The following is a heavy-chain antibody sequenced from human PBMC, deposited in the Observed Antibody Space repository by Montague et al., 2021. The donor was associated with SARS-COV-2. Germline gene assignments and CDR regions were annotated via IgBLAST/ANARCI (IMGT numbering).Heavy chain of an antibody. Sequence: SETLSLTCAVHGGSFSTYSWNWIRQPPGKGLEWIGEIHHGGSTNYNPFLKSRVTISADTSKNQFSLKLTSVAAADTADYYCARLGDGVVPSPILGVGPYYSYYYMDVWGKGTTVTVSS. CDR3: ARLGDGVVPSPILGVGPYYSYYYMDV. CDR2: IHHGGST. V-gene: IGHV4-34*01. D-gene: IGHD3-10*01. J-gene: IGHJ6*03. CDR1: GGSFSTYS.